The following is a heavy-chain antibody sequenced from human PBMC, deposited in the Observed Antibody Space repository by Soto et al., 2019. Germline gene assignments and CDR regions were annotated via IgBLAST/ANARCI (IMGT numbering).Heavy chain of an antibody. CDR1: GLTFSTSW. V-gene: IGHV3-7*01. CDR2: INGDGSEE. CDR3: AAGFPPDY. D-gene: IGHD3-10*01. Sequence: EVQLVESGGVLVQPGWSLRVSCAASGLTFSTSWMKWVRQAPGKGLEWVANINGDGSEEYYVDSVRGRFTISRDNVKNSLFLQMNSLRAEDTAVYYCAAGFPPDYWGQGTLVTVSS. J-gene: IGHJ4*02.